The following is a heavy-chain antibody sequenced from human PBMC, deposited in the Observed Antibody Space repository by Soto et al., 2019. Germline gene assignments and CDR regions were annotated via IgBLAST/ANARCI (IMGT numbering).Heavy chain of an antibody. V-gene: IGHV3-11*06. CDR3: ARGLGYSSTWYVGAYDT. Sequence: PGGALTLSCVASGFTFSDYYMSWIRQAPGKGLEWVSYISDGSTHTDYADSAKGRFTISRDNAKNSLYLQMNSLGAEDTAVYHCARGLGYSSTWYVGAYDTWGQGTMVTVSS. CDR1: GFTFSDYY. CDR2: ISDGSTHT. J-gene: IGHJ3*02. D-gene: IGHD6-13*01.